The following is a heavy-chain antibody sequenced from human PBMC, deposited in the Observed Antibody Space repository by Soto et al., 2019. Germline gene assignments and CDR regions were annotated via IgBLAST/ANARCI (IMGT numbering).Heavy chain of an antibody. J-gene: IGHJ6*02. Sequence: QVQLVESGGGVVQPGGSLRLSCTASGFTFTTFGLHWVRQAPGKGLEWVALISYDGHNKYYSDSVKGRFTISRDNYKNTLSLQMISLRAEATAVYDCAEYLQAYEDYICYAYGMDVWGQGTTVSVSS. CDR1: GFTFTTFG. D-gene: IGHD2-2*01. CDR3: AEYLQAYEDYICYAYGMDV. CDR2: ISYDGHNK. V-gene: IGHV3-30*18.